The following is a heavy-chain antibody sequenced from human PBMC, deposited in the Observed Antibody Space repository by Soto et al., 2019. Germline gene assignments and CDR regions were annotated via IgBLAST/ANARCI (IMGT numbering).Heavy chain of an antibody. V-gene: IGHV3-23*01. CDR2: ISGSGGST. J-gene: IGHJ4*02. CDR3: AKLIPRRIAVAGTLVYFDY. CDR1: GFTFSSYA. Sequence: GGFLRLSCAASGFTFSSYAMSWVRQAPGKGLEWVSAISGSGGSTYYADSVKGRFTISRDNSKDTLYLQMNSLRAEDTAVYYCAKLIPRRIAVAGTLVYFDYWGQGTLVTVSS. D-gene: IGHD6-19*01.